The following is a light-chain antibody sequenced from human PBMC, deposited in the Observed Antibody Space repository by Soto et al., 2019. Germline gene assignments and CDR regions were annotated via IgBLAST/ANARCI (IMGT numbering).Light chain of an antibody. V-gene: IGKV3-20*01. CDR1: QSVSRSY. J-gene: IGKJ2*01. CDR3: QQYGSSTYT. Sequence: EIVLTQSPGTVSLPPGERATLSCRASQSVSRSYLAWYQLKPGQAPRLLIYGASSRATGIPDRFSGSGSGTDFTLTISRLEPEDFAVYYCQQYGSSTYTFGQGTKLEIK. CDR2: GAS.